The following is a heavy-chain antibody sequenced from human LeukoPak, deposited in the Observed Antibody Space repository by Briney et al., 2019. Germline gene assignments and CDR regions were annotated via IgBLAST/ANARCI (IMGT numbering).Heavy chain of an antibody. V-gene: IGHV4-39*07. J-gene: IGHJ4*02. CDR3: ARDSGSYFDY. CDR2: IYYSGST. CDR1: GGSISSGGYY. Sequence: SETLSLTCTVSGGSISSGGYYWGWIRQPPGKGLEWIGSIYYSGSTYYNPSLKSRVTISVDTSKNQFSLKLSSVTAADTAVYYCARDSGSYFDYWGQGTLVTVSS. D-gene: IGHD1-26*01.